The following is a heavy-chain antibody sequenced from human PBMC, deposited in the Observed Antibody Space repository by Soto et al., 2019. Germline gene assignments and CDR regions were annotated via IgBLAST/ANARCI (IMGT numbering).Heavy chain of an antibody. D-gene: IGHD4-4*01. V-gene: IGHV3-48*01. CDR2: ISSSSSTI. CDR3: ARDRSVTLSSYYMDV. J-gene: IGHJ6*03. CDR1: GFTFSSYS. Sequence: PGGSLRLSCAASGFTFSSYSMNWVRQAPGKGLEWVSYISSSSSTIYYADSVKGRFTISRDNAKNSLYLQMNSLRAEDTAVYYCARDRSVTLSSYYMDVWGKGTTVTVSS.